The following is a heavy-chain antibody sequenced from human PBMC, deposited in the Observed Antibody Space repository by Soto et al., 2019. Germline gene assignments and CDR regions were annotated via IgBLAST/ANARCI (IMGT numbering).Heavy chain of an antibody. CDR3: ARDQVPGLDAFDI. CDR1: GFTFSSYS. Sequence: GGSLRLSCAASGFTFSSYSMNWVRQAPGKGLEWVSSISRSAGNTYYADSVKGRFTISRDNAKNSMYLQMNSLRAEDTAVYYCARDQVPGLDAFDIWGQGTMVTVSS. V-gene: IGHV3-21*01. CDR2: ISRSAGNT. J-gene: IGHJ3*02.